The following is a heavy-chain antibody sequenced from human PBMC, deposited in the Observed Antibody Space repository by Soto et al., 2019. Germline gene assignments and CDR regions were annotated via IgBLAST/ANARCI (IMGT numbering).Heavy chain of an antibody. J-gene: IGHJ4*02. CDR1: GFSLTTNEVV. CDR2: IYGNNEE. D-gene: IGHD4-17*01. CDR3: AHRPTVTRIDH. Sequence: QITLKESGPTLVKSTQTLTLTCTFSGFSLTTNEVVVGWIRQPPGKGLEWLGFIYGNNEERYSPSLKSRLAIPKYSSNNQVVLTMANMDPADTATYYCAHRPTVTRIDHWGQGLVVSVSS. V-gene: IGHV2-5*01.